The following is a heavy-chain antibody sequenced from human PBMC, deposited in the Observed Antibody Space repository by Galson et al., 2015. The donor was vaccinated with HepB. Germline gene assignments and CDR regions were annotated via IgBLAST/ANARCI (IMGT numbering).Heavy chain of an antibody. V-gene: IGHV4-4*07. CDR3: TRGCSGGHCNGGYGMDV. J-gene: IGHJ6*02. CDR2: IYGSGNT. D-gene: IGHD2-21*02. CDR1: GGSISTFY. Sequence: SETLSLTCAVSGGSISTFYWSWVRQSAGRGLEWIGRIYGSGNTNYSPSLKRRVSMSVDTAKHHISLNPASVTAADTAVYFCTRGCSGGHCNGGYGMDVWGQGIPVIVS.